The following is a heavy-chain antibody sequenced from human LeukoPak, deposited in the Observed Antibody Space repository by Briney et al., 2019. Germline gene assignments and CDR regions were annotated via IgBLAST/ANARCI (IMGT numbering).Heavy chain of an antibody. CDR1: GYTFIRYY. Sequence: VKVSCKASGYTFIRYYIHWVRQAPGQGLEWMGKVNPSGGTTTYAQKFQGRVTVTRDTPTSTVYMEMSSLRPEDTAVYYCAREESGGLFDYWGQGTLLTVSS. CDR2: VNPSGGTT. V-gene: IGHV1-46*01. CDR3: AREESGGLFDY. J-gene: IGHJ4*02. D-gene: IGHD3-16*01.